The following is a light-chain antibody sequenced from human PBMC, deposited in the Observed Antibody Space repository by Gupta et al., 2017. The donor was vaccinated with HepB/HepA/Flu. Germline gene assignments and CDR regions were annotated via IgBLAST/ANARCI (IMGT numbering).Light chain of an antibody. CDR3: QQNGSSPRT. J-gene: IGKJ1*01. CDR1: QSVSSTY. CDR2: AAS. V-gene: IGKV3-20*01. Sequence: EIVLTQSPGTLSLSPGERVTLSCRASQSVSSTYLAWYQQKPGQAPRLLIHAASIRATGIPDRFSGSGSGTDFTLTISRREPEDFGMYYCQQNGSSPRTFGQGTKVEIK.